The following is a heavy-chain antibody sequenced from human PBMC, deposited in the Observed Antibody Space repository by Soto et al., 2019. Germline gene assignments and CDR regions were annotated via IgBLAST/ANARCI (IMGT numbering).Heavy chain of an antibody. CDR3: ARDGYGGRSDGFAV. D-gene: IGHD1-26*01. V-gene: IGHV3-30*09. Sequence: QMHLVESGGGVVQPGRSLRLSCAASGFTFGAYTMHWVRQAPGKGLEWVAAISYDGNSERYTDSGKGRFAVSRDNPKSAMYLQMNSLRPDDTAVYYCARDGYGGRSDGFAVWGQGTKVTVSS. J-gene: IGHJ3*01. CDR2: ISYDGNSE. CDR1: GFTFGAYT.